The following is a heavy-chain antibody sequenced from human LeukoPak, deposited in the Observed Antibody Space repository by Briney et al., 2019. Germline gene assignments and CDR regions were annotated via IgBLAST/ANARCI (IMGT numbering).Heavy chain of an antibody. J-gene: IGHJ5*02. Sequence: GASVKVSCKASGYTFTSYGISWVRQAPGQGLEWMGWISAYNGNTNYAQKLQGRVTMTTDTSTSTAYMELRSLRSDDTAVYYCARWYSSGWYFGNNWFDPWGQGTLVTVSS. CDR1: GYTFTSYG. CDR3: ARWYSSGWYFGNNWFDP. D-gene: IGHD6-19*01. CDR2: ISAYNGNT. V-gene: IGHV1-18*01.